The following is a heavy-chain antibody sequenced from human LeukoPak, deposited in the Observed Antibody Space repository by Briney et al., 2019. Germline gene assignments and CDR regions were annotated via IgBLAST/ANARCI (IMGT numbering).Heavy chain of an antibody. D-gene: IGHD3/OR15-3a*01. CDR3: ARSHRGLVLAPDY. CDR1: GGSISSYY. V-gene: IGHV4-59*08. CDR2: IYYSGST. Sequence: SETLSLTCTVSGGSISSYYWSWIRQPPGKGLEWIGYIYYSGSTNYNPSLKSRVTISVDTSKNQFSLKLSSVTAADTAVYYCARSHRGLVLAPDYWGQGTLVTVSS. J-gene: IGHJ4*02.